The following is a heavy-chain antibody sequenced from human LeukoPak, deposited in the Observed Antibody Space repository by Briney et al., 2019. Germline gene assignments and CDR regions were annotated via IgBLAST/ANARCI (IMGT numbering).Heavy chain of an antibody. D-gene: IGHD3-22*01. CDR1: GFTFSSYE. CDR3: ARDEGDYYDSSGHDY. J-gene: IGHJ4*02. V-gene: IGHV3-48*03. Sequence: GGSLRLSCAASGFTFSSYEMNWVRQAPGKGLDWVSYIRSSGSTIYYADSVKGRFTISRDNAKNSLYLQMNSLRAEDTAIYYCARDEGDYYDSSGHDYWGQGTLVTVSS. CDR2: IRSSGSTI.